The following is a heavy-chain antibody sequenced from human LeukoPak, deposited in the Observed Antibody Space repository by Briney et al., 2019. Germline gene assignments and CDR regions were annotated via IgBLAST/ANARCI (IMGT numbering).Heavy chain of an antibody. CDR3: AKETEQWLGNYYYGLDV. V-gene: IGHV3-43D*03. J-gene: IGHJ6*02. CDR2: ISWDGGST. D-gene: IGHD6-19*01. CDR1: GFTFDDYA. Sequence: GGSLRLSCAASGFTFDDYAMHWVRQAPGKGLEWVSLISWDGGSTYYADSVKGRFTISRDNSKNSLYLQMSSLRAEDTAFYYCAKETEQWLGNYYYGLDVWGRGTTVTVSS.